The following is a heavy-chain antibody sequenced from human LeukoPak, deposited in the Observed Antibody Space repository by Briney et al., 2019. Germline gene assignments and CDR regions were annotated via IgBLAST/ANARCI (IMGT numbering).Heavy chain of an antibody. CDR3: ARDLGYCTNGVCYPDY. V-gene: IGHV3-7*01. CDR1: GFTFSSYW. D-gene: IGHD2-8*01. CDR2: IKQGGSEK. J-gene: IGHJ4*02. Sequence: GGSLRLSCAASGFTFSSYWMSWVRQAPGKGLEWVANIKQGGSEKYYVDSVKGRFTISRDNAKNSLYLQMNSLRAEDTAVYYCARDLGYCTNGVCYPDYWGQGTLVTVSS.